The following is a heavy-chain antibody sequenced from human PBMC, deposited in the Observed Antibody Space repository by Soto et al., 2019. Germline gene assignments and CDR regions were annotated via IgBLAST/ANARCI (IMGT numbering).Heavy chain of an antibody. D-gene: IGHD1-26*01. CDR3: AGTNSYQCYYDEHCYQAPPASDL. J-gene: IGHJ2*01. Sequence: SQTLSLTCAISGDSVSSNSAAWNWIRQSPSRGLEWLGRTYYRSRWYNDYAVSVKSRITVNPDTSKNQFSLHLNSVTPEDTAVYYCAGTNSYQCYYDEHCYQAPPASDL. V-gene: IGHV6-1*01. CDR1: GDSVSSNSAA. CDR2: TYYRSRWYN.